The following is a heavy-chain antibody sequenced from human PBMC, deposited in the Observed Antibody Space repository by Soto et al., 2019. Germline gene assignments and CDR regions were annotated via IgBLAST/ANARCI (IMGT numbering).Heavy chain of an antibody. CDR2: IYPGDSDT. V-gene: IGHV5-51*01. D-gene: IGHD3-22*01. J-gene: IGHJ6*02. CDR3: ARXLYYYDSSGYYYYGMDV. CDR1: GYSFTSYW. Sequence: PGESLKISCKGSGYSFTSYWIGWVRQMPGKGLEWMGIIYPGDSDTRYSPSFQGQVTISADKSISTAYLQWSSLKASDTAMYYCARXLYYYDSSGYYYYGMDVWGPGTTVTVSS.